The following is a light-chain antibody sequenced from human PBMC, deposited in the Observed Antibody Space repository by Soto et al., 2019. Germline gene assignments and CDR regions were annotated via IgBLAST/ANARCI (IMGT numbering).Light chain of an antibody. Sequence: QPVLTQPPSASGTPGQRITISCSGSSSNIGTNTVNWYQQLPGTAPKLLIYSDTIRPLGVPDRFSGSKSGASASLAISGLQSEDEADYHCAAWDDSLNGPVFGGGTKLTVL. CDR2: SDT. V-gene: IGLV1-44*01. CDR1: SSNIGTNT. CDR3: AAWDDSLNGPV. J-gene: IGLJ2*01.